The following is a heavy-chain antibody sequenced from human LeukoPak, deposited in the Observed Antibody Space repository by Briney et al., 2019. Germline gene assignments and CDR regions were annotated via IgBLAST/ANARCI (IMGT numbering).Heavy chain of an antibody. J-gene: IGHJ4*02. Sequence: RGESLKIPCKGSGYSFTSYWIGWVRQMPGKGLEWRGIIYPGDSDTRYSPSFQGQVTISADKSISTAYLQWSSLKASDTAMYYCARPSRSGGVFYFFDYWGQGTLVTVSS. CDR2: IYPGDSDT. CDR1: GYSFTSYW. D-gene: IGHD2-15*01. CDR3: ARPSRSGGVFYFFDY. V-gene: IGHV5-51*01.